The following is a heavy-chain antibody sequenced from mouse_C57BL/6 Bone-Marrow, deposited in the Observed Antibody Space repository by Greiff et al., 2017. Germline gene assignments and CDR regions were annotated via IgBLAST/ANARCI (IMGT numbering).Heavy chain of an antibody. Sequence: QVQLQQPGAELVMPGASVKLSCKASGYTFTSYWMHWVKQRPGQGLEWIGEIDPSDSYTNYNQKFKGKSTLTVDKSSSTAYMQLSSLTSEDSAVYYCARPHYYGSSYGYAMDYWGQGTSVTVSS. CDR3: ARPHYYGSSYGYAMDY. CDR2: IDPSDSYT. D-gene: IGHD1-1*01. CDR1: GYTFTSYW. V-gene: IGHV1-69*01. J-gene: IGHJ4*01.